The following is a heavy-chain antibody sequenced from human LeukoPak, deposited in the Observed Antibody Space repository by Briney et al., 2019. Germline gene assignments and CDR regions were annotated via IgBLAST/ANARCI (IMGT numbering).Heavy chain of an antibody. CDR1: GFTFSSYW. J-gene: IGHJ4*02. D-gene: IGHD2-15*01. CDR3: ARQGGNFDY. V-gene: IGHV3-7*01. Sequence: GGSLRLSCAVSGFTFSSYWMSWVRQAPRKGLVWVASIKHDESEKYYVDSVKGRFTISRDNAKNSLYLQMNSLRAEDTAVYYCARQGGNFDYWGQGTLVTVSS. CDR2: IKHDESEK.